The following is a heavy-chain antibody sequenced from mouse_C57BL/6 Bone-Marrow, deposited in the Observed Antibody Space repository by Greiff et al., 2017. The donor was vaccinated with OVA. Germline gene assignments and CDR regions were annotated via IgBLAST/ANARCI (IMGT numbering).Heavy chain of an antibody. CDR3: ASKPLAY. V-gene: IGHV5-6*01. Sequence: EVQLVESGGDLVKPGGSLKLSCAASGFTFSSYGMSWVRQTPDKRLEWVATISSGGSYTYYPDSVKGRFTISRDNAKNTLYLQMSRLKSEDTAMYYCASKPLAYWGQGTLVTVSA. J-gene: IGHJ3*01. CDR1: GFTFSSYG. CDR2: ISSGGSYT.